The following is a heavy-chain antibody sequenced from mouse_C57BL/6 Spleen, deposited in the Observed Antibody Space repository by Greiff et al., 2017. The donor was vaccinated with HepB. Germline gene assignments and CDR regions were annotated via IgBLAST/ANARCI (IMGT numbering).Heavy chain of an antibody. CDR2: IYPGNSDT. CDR1: GYTFTSYW. Sequence: VQLQQSGTVLARPGASVKMSCKTSGYTFTSYWMHWVKQRPGQGLEWIGAIYPGNSDTSYNQKFKGKAKLTAVTSASTAYMELSSLTNEDSAVYYCTRTKGGYYGSSYDDWFAYWGQGTLVTVSA. CDR3: TRTKGGYYGSSYDDWFAY. J-gene: IGHJ3*01. V-gene: IGHV1-5*01. D-gene: IGHD1-1*01.